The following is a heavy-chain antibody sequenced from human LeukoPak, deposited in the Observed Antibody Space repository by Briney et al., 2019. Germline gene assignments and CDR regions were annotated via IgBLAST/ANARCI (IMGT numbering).Heavy chain of an antibody. D-gene: IGHD3-10*01. CDR2: IIPIFGTA. CDR1: GGTFSSYA. CDR3: ARGGRVRGVIITAYYFDY. J-gene: IGHJ4*02. V-gene: IGHV1-69*13. Sequence: SVKVSCKASGGTFSSYAISWVRQAPGQGLEWMGGIIPIFGTANYAQKFQGRVTITADESTSTAYMELSSLRSEDTAVYYCARGGRVRGVIITAYYFDYWGQGTLVTVSS.